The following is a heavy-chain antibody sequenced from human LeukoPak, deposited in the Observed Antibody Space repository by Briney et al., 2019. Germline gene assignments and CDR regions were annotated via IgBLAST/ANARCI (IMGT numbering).Heavy chain of an antibody. D-gene: IGHD6-13*01. J-gene: IGHJ3*02. Sequence: GGSLRLSCAASGFTFSDYYMSWIRQAPGKGLEWVSYISSSGSTIYYADSVKGRFTISRDNAKNSLYLQMNSLRAEDTAVYCCARDGGSSWYMARDAFDIWGQGTMVTVSS. V-gene: IGHV3-11*01. CDR2: ISSSGSTI. CDR3: ARDGGSSWYMARDAFDI. CDR1: GFTFSDYY.